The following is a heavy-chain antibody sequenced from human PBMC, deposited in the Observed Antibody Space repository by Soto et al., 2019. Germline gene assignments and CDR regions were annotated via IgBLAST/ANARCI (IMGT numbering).Heavy chain of an antibody. CDR2: NFWNDDK. D-gene: IGHD3-22*01. V-gene: IGHV2-5*01. CDR3: AHSLYDSTGYYYFNY. J-gene: IGHJ4*02. CDR1: GFSLSTSGVC. Sequence: DSGPTLVNPTHTLTLTCTFSGFSLSTSGVCVGYIRQPPGKALEWLAFNFWNDDKRYSPSLKSRLTITKDTSKNQVILTMTNMDPVDTATYFCAHSLYDSTGYYYFNYWGQGTLVTVS.